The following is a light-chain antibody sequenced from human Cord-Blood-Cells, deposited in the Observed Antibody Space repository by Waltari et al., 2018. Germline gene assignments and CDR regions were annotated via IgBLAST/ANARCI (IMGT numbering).Light chain of an antibody. CDR1: SSDVGGYNY. CDR3: SSYAGSNNVV. CDR2: EVM. V-gene: IGLV2-8*01. J-gene: IGLJ2*01. Sequence: QSALTQPPSASGSPGQSVTISCTGTSSDVGGYNYVSWYQQHPGKAPKLMCYEVMTRPAGVPDPFSGPKPGNTASLTVSGLQAEDVADYYCSSYAGSNNVVFGGGTKLTVL.